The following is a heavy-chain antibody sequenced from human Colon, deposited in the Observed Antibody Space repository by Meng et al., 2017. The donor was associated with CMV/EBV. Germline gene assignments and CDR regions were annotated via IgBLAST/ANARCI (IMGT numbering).Heavy chain of an antibody. CDR3: AKDPYPKVHQGMDV. V-gene: IGHV4-59*01. D-gene: IGHD2-2*01. CDR2: IYYSGST. Sequence: SETLSLTCTVSGGSISSYYWSWIRQPPGKGLEWIGYIYYSGSTNYNPSLKSRVTISVDTSKNQFSLKLSSVTAEDTAVYYCAKDPYPKVHQGMDVWGQGTTVTVSS. CDR1: GGSISSYY. J-gene: IGHJ6*02.